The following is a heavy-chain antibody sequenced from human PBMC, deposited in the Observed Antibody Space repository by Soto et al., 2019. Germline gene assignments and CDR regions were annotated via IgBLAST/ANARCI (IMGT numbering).Heavy chain of an antibody. CDR1: GFTFRSYT. V-gene: IGHV3-23*01. J-gene: IGHJ4*02. Sequence: PGGSLRLSCVASGFTFRSYTMNWVCQAPGKGLEWVSAISGSGDSTYYADSVKGRFTISRDNSKNTLYLQMNSLRAEDTAVYYCAKVRSAGRYYFDYWGLGTLVTVSS. CDR3: AKVRSAGRYYFDY. CDR2: ISGSGDST. D-gene: IGHD6-19*01.